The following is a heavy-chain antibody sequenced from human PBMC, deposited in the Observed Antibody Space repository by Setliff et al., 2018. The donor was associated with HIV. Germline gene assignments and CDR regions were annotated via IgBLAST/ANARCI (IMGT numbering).Heavy chain of an antibody. D-gene: IGHD6-19*01. CDR3: ARNQGDSSGWCAGDF. CDR1: GYTFTTYP. CDR2: INTSGGSA. Sequence: ASVKVSCKASGYTFTTYPIHWVRQAPGQGLEWMGVINTSGGSAGYAEKFRGRVTMTRDTSTNTVYMDLRNLRSEDTAVYYCARNQGDSSGWCAGDFWGHGTLVTVS. V-gene: IGHV1-46*01. J-gene: IGHJ4*01.